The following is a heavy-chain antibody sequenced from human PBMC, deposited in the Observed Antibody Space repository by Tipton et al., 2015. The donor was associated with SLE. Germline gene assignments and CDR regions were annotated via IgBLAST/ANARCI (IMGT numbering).Heavy chain of an antibody. CDR3: ARRGVVEPPTIPYFYYYMDV. Sequence: SLRLSCAASGFNFIAYAMHWVRQAPGKGLEWVAVISYDGSNQCYAGSVKGRFTISRDNSKNTLYLQMNSLRAEDTAVYYCARRGVVEPPTIPYFYYYMDVWGKGTTVIVSS. CDR2: ISYDGSNQ. J-gene: IGHJ6*03. D-gene: IGHD2-2*01. V-gene: IGHV3-30*04. CDR1: GFNFIAYA.